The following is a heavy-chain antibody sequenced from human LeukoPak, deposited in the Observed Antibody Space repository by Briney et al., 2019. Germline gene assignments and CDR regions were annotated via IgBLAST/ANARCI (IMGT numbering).Heavy chain of an antibody. CDR1: GLTFSNAW. CDR2: IIGGGGST. D-gene: IGHD1-26*01. J-gene: IGHJ4*02. CDR3: ARDLWGATGY. V-gene: IGHV3-23*01. Sequence: GGSLRLSCAASGLTFSNAWMSWVRQAPGKGLEWVSGIIGGGGSTYYADSVKGRFTISGDNSRNTLFLQMNSLRAEDTAVYYCARDLWGATGYWGQGTLVTVSS.